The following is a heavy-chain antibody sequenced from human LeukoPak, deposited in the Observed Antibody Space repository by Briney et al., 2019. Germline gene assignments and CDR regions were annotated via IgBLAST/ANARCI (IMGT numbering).Heavy chain of an antibody. J-gene: IGHJ4*02. CDR3: ARNPETASFDY. CDR1: GGSISSSDYY. V-gene: IGHV4-30-4*01. D-gene: IGHD1-1*01. CDR2: IYYSGST. Sequence: SETLSLTCTVSGGSISSSDYYWSWIRQPPGKGLEWIGYIYYSGSTYYNPSLKSRVTISIDTSKNQFSLNLSSVTAADTAVYYCARNPETASFDYWGQGTLVTVSS.